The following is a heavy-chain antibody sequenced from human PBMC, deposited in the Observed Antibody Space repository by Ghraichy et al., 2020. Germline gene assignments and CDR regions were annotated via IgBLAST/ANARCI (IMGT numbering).Heavy chain of an antibody. CDR1: GFTFSSYW. D-gene: IGHD4-17*01. Sequence: GGSLRLSCAASGFTFSSYWMSWVRQAPGKGLEWVGNIKQDGSEKYYVDSVKGRFTISRDNAKNSLYLQMNSLRAEDTAVYYCARDRYGDYGDWYFDLWGRGTLVTVSS. CDR3: ARDRYGDYGDWYFDL. J-gene: IGHJ2*01. V-gene: IGHV3-7*01. CDR2: IKQDGSEK.